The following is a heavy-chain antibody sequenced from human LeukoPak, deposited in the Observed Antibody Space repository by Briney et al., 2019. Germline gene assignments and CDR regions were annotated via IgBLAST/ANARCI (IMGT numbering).Heavy chain of an antibody. CDR1: GDSISSRDYY. J-gene: IGHJ6*03. D-gene: IGHD1-1*01. V-gene: IGHV4-30-4*08. Sequence: KPSETLSLTCTVSGDSISSRDYYWSWIRQPPGKGLEWIGYIYYSGSTSYNPSLKSRVTISVDTSKNQFSLKLSSVTAADTAVYYCARHGVERRPNYYYYMDVWGKGTTVTVSS. CDR2: IYYSGST. CDR3: ARHGVERRPNYYYYMDV.